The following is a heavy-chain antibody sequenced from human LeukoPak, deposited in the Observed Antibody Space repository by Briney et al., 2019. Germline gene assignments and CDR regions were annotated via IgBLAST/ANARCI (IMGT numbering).Heavy chain of an antibody. CDR1: RFTFSSYA. CDR2: ISGSGSST. CDR3: AKGSSSWYENWFDP. V-gene: IGHV3-23*01. J-gene: IGHJ5*02. Sequence: GGSLRLSCAASRFTFSSYAMSRVRQAPGEGLEWVSAISGSGSSTYYADSVKGRFTISRDNSNNTLYLQMNSLRAEDTAVYYCAKGSSSWYENWFDPWGQGTLVTVSS. D-gene: IGHD6-13*01.